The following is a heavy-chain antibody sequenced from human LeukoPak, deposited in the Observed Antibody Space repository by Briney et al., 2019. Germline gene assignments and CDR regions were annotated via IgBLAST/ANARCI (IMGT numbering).Heavy chain of an antibody. D-gene: IGHD3-22*01. CDR1: GFTFTTFW. V-gene: IGHV3-74*01. CDR3: VRDWGYDSSGYWQKYFDT. Sequence: GGSLRLSCATSGFTFTTFWMHWVRQAPGKGLVWVSRINHDGSSTNYADSVKGRFTISRDNAKNTVYLQMNSLRAEDTAVYYCVRDWGYDSSGYWQKYFDTWGQGTLVTVSS. J-gene: IGHJ4*02. CDR2: INHDGSST.